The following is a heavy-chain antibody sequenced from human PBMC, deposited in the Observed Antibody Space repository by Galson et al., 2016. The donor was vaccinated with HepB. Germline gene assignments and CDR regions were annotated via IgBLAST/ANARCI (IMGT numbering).Heavy chain of an antibody. CDR2: TNPNSGGT. Sequence: SVKVSCKASGYTFTGYYLHWVRQAPGQGLEWMGWTNPNSGGTKYAQKFQGRVTMTRDTAINTAYLELRRLRSDDTAVYYCAREVPLRGVITDERSDYWGQGTLVTVSS. V-gene: IGHV1-2*02. D-gene: IGHD3-10*01. J-gene: IGHJ4*02. CDR3: AREVPLRGVITDERSDY. CDR1: GYTFTGYY.